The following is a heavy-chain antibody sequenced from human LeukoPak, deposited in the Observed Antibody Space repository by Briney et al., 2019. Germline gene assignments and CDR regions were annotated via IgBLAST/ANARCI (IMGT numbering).Heavy chain of an antibody. J-gene: IGHJ4*02. CDR3: ARFRLERRKILYYFDY. CDR2: INWNGGST. D-gene: IGHD1-1*01. V-gene: IGHV3-20*04. CDR1: GFTFDDYG. Sequence: GGSLRLSCAASGFTFDDYGMSWVRQAPGKGLEWVSGINWNGGSTGYADSVKGRFTISRDNAKNSLYLQMNSLRAEDTALYYCARFRLERRKILYYFDYWGQGTLVTVSS.